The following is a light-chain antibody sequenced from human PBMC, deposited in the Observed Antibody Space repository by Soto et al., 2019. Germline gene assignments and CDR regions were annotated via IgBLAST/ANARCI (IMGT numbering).Light chain of an antibody. V-gene: IGKV3-15*01. CDR1: QSVSSN. Sequence: EIVMTQSPATLSLSPGERATLSFMAIQSVSSNLAWYQQKPGQAPRLLIYGASTRATGIPARFSGSGSGTEFTLTISSLQSEDFAVYYCQQYNNWPPWTFGQGTKVDIK. CDR3: QQYNNWPPWT. J-gene: IGKJ1*01. CDR2: GAS.